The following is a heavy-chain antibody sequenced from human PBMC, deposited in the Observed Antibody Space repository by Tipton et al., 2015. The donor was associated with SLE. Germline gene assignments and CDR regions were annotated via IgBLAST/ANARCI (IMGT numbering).Heavy chain of an antibody. Sequence: SLRLSCAASGFTFSNFGMHWVRQAPGKGLEWVALIWYDASNKHYTDSVKGRFTISRDNSKNTLYLQMNSLRAEDTAVYYCARDPSWVMLYAAACDIWGQGTTVTVSS. J-gene: IGHJ3*02. CDR3: ARDPSWVMLYAAACDI. D-gene: IGHD2-8*01. CDR2: IWYDASNK. CDR1: GFTFSNFG. V-gene: IGHV3-33*01.